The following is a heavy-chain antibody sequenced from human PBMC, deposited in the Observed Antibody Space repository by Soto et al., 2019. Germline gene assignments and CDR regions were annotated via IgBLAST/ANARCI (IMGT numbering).Heavy chain of an antibody. CDR1: GGSISSGDYY. CDR3: ARDQYYDSSGYSGGPDY. CDR2: IYYSGST. D-gene: IGHD3-22*01. J-gene: IGHJ4*02. V-gene: IGHV4-30-4*01. Sequence: PSETLSLTCTVSGGSISSGDYYWSWIRQPPGKGLEWIGYIYYSGSTYYNPSLKSRVTISVDTSKNQFSLKLSSVTAADTAVYYCARDQYYDSSGYSGGPDYWGQGTPVTVSS.